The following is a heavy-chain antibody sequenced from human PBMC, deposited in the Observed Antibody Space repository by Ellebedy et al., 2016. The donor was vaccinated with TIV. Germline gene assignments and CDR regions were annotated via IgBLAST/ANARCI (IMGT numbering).Heavy chain of an antibody. Sequence: GGSLRLSCAASGFTFTNYWMSWVRQAPGKGLEWVATIKQGGSEKYYVDSVKGRFTISRDNAKNSLYLQMNSLRAEDTAMYYCARLDAIIAVKSLDYWGQGTLVTVSS. J-gene: IGHJ4*02. CDR3: ARLDAIIAVKSLDY. V-gene: IGHV3-7*03. CDR2: IKQGGSEK. D-gene: IGHD6-19*01. CDR1: GFTFTNYW.